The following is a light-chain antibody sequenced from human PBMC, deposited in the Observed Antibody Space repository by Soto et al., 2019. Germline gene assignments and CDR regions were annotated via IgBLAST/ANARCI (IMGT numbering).Light chain of an antibody. J-gene: IGKJ1*01. CDR1: QSVSSIY. Sequence: EIVLTQSPGTLSLSPGERATLSCRASQSVSSIYLAWYQQKPGQAPRLLIYGASSRATGIPDRFSGSGSGTDFTLTISRLEPEDFAVYYCQQYVSSPTFGQGTKVEIK. V-gene: IGKV3-20*01. CDR3: QQYVSSPT. CDR2: GAS.